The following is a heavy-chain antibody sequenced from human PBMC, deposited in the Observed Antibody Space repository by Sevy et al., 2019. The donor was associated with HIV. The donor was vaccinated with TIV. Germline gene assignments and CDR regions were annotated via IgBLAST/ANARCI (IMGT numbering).Heavy chain of an antibody. CDR3: ARDDMYYYDTTAYYAGTDY. Sequence: ASVKVSCKTSGYTFIGYYMHWVRQAPGQGLEWMGWINPNGGGTNYAQKFKGRVTMTSDTSIGTAYMELSGLRSDDTAIYYCARDDMYYYDTTAYYAGTDYWGQGTLVTVSS. CDR1: GYTFIGYY. J-gene: IGHJ4*02. V-gene: IGHV1-2*02. D-gene: IGHD3-22*01. CDR2: INPNGGGT.